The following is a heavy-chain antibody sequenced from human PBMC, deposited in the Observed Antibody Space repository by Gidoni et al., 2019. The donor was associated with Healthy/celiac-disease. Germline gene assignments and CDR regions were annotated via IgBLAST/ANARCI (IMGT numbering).Heavy chain of an antibody. CDR2: ISGSGGST. CDR3: AKLRGNRRYDYFDY. D-gene: IGHD1-1*01. J-gene: IGHJ4*02. Sequence: EVQLLESGGGLVQPGGSLRLSCSASGFPFSSYAMSWVRQAPGKGLGWVSAISGSGGSTYYADSVKGRFTISRDNSKNTLYLQMNSLRAEDTAVYYCAKLRGNRRYDYFDYWGQGTLVTVSS. CDR1: GFPFSSYA. V-gene: IGHV3-23*01.